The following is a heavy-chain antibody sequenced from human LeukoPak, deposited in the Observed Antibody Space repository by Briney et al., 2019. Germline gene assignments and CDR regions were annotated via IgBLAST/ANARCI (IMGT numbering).Heavy chain of an antibody. CDR1: RGTFSSYA. Sequence: SVKVSRKASRGTFSSYAISWVRQAPGQGLEWMGRIIPILGIANYAQKFQGRVTITADKSTSTAYMELRSLRSDDTAVYYCARDRLSTIVVVPAATYYYYMDVWGKGTTVTVSS. CDR2: IIPILGIA. J-gene: IGHJ6*03. V-gene: IGHV1-69*04. D-gene: IGHD2-2*01. CDR3: ARDRLSTIVVVPAATYYYYMDV.